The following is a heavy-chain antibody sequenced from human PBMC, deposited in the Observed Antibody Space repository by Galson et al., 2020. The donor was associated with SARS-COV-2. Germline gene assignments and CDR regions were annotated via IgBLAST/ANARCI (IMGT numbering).Heavy chain of an antibody. D-gene: IGHD3-10*02. CDR3: AKDFVRGIGYMDV. Sequence: GESLKISCVASGFNFSRYGMSWVRQAPGQGLDWVATTSATTYYADSVRRRFIISRDDSKNTLYLQMNGLSADDTAVYYCAKDFVRGIGYMDVWGPGTTVTVSS. V-gene: IGHV3-23*01. CDR2: TSATT. J-gene: IGHJ6*03. CDR1: GFNFSRYG.